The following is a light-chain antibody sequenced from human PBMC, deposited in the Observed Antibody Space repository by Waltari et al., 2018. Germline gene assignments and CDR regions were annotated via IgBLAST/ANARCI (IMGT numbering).Light chain of an antibody. V-gene: IGKV4-1*01. CDR1: RSVLSSSNNRNY. CDR3: QQYYSTLLT. CDR2: WAS. Sequence: DIVMTQSPDSLAVSLGERATINCKSSRSVLSSSNNRNYLAWYQQKPGQPPKLLIYWASTRESGVPDRFSGSGSGTDFTLTISSLQAEDVAVYYCQQYYSTLLTFGGGTKVEIK. J-gene: IGKJ4*01.